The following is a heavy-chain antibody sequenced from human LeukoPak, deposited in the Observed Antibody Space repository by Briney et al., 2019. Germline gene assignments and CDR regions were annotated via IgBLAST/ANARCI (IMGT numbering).Heavy chain of an antibody. Sequence: ASAKVSCKASGYTFTGYGISWVRQAPGQGLEWMGWISAYNGNTNYAQKLQGRVTMTTGTSTSTAYMELRSLRSDDTAVYYCARVGGYSSSWYENFDYWGQGTLVTVSS. CDR3: ARVGGYSSSWYENFDY. D-gene: IGHD6-13*01. CDR2: ISAYNGNT. CDR1: GYTFTGYG. J-gene: IGHJ4*02. V-gene: IGHV1-18*01.